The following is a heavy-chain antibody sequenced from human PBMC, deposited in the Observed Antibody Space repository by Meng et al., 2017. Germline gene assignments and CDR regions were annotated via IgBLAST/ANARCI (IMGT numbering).Heavy chain of an antibody. CDR2: IKSNPDGGTI. CDR3: FGYIDY. V-gene: IGHV3-15*01. Sequence: GESLKISCAASGFYFPNAYMSWARQAPGKGLEWVGRIKSNPDGGTIDYAAAVKGRFTISRDDSKNMVYLQMNSLKSEDTAVYYCFGYIDYWGQGTLVTVSS. CDR1: GFYFPNAY. D-gene: IGHD3-16*01. J-gene: IGHJ4*02.